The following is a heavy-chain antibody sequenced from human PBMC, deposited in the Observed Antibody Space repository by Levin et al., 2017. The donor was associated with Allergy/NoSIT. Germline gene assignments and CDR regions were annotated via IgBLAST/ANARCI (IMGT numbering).Heavy chain of an antibody. J-gene: IGHJ4*02. CDR1: GDSVSGGSYY. Sequence: KASETLSLTCTVSGDSVSGGSYYWNWIRQSPGKALEWIGFIYYTGSTNYNPSLKSRVTISLDTSKNQFSLKLASVTAADTAVYYCATLYSSSSGFDYWGQGTLVTASS. CDR2: IYYTGST. CDR3: ATLYSSSSGFDY. D-gene: IGHD6-6*01. V-gene: IGHV4-61*01.